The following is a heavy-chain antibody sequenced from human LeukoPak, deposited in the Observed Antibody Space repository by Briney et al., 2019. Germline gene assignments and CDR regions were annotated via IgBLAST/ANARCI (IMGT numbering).Heavy chain of an antibody. CDR2: ISGSGGST. J-gene: IGHJ6*03. CDR3: AKGVYADNYYSYYMDV. Sequence: GGSLRLSCAASGFTFSSYDMSWVRQAPGEGLEWVSGISGSGGSTYYADSVKGRFTISRDNSKNTLYLQMSSLTAEDTAVYYCAKGVYADNYYSYYMDVWGKGTTVTVSS. D-gene: IGHD2-8*01. CDR1: GFTFSSYD. V-gene: IGHV3-23*01.